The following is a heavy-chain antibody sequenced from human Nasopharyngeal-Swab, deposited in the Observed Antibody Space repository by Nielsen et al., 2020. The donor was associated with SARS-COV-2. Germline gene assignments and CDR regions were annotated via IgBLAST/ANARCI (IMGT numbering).Heavy chain of an antibody. CDR1: GFTFSSYS. CDR2: ISSSSTI. J-gene: IGHJ4*02. CDR3: ARDYEQQLTPLDY. D-gene: IGHD6-13*01. V-gene: IGHV3-48*01. Sequence: GGSLRLSCAASGFTFSSYSMNWVRQAPGKGLEWVSYISSSSTIYYADSVKGRFTISRDNAKNSLYLQMNSLRAEDTAVYYCARDYEQQLTPLDYWGQGTLVTVSS.